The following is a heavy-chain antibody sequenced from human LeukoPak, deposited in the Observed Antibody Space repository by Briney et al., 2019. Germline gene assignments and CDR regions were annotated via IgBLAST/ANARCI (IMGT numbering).Heavy chain of an antibody. V-gene: IGHV3-11*04. CDR1: GFTFSDYY. CDR3: AREVNGYYDSSGYPRGAFDI. Sequence: GGSLRLSCAASGFTFSDYYMSWIRQAPGKGLEWVAYISTSGSTTYYADTVKGRFTISRDNAKNSLYLQMNSLRAEDTAVYYCAREVNGYYDSSGYPRGAFDIWGQGTMVTVSS. D-gene: IGHD3-22*01. J-gene: IGHJ3*02. CDR2: ISTSGSTT.